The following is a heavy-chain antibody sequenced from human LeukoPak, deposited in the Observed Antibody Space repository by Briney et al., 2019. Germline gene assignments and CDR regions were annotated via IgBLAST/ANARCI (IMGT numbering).Heavy chain of an antibody. V-gene: IGHV4-59*08. CDR2: IDYSGNT. CDR1: GGSISSYY. D-gene: IGHD2-15*01. J-gene: IGHJ4*02. CDR3: ARHEVGYCSGGSCPYYFDY. Sequence: SETLSLTCTVSGGSISSYYCSWIRQPPGKGLEWIGYIDYSGNTKYNPSLQSRVTISVDTSKNHFSLKLTSVTAADTAVYYCARHEVGYCSGGSCPYYFDYWGQGTLVTVSS.